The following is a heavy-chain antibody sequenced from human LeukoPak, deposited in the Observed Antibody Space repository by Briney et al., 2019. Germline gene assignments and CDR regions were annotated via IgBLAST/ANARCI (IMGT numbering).Heavy chain of an antibody. Sequence: SETLSLTCAVYGGSFSGYYWSWIRQPPGKGLEWIGCIYYSGSTNYNPSLKSRVTISVDTSKNQFSLKLSSVTAADMAVYYCARGGVRGVIITSSYFDYWGQGTLVTVSS. CDR2: IYYSGST. D-gene: IGHD3-10*01. CDR3: ARGGVRGVIITSSYFDY. V-gene: IGHV4-59*01. CDR1: GGSFSGYY. J-gene: IGHJ4*02.